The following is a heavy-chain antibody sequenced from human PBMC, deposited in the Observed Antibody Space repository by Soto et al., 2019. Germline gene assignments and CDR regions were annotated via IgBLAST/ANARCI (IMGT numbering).Heavy chain of an antibody. J-gene: IGHJ6*02. CDR1: GGSISSYY. CDR3: ARLAAAGTTLVYYYGMDV. CDR2: IYYSAST. D-gene: IGHD6-13*01. Sequence: PSETLSLTCTVSGGSISSYYWSWIRQPPEKGQERIGYIYYSASTNYSPSLKSRVTISVDTSKNQFSLKLSSVTAADTAVYFFARLAAAGTTLVYYYGMDVWGQGTTGTVSS. V-gene: IGHV4-59*08.